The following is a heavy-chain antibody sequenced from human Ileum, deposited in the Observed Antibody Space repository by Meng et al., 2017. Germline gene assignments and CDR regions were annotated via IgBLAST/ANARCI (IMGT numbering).Heavy chain of an antibody. J-gene: IGHJ5*02. D-gene: IGHD3-3*01. V-gene: IGHV4-30-4*01. CDR2: IYYSGST. CDR3: ARENTIFGVVWGSWFDP. CDR1: GGSISSGDYY. Sequence: QVQLQESGPGLVKPSQTPSLTCTVSGGSISSGDYYWSWIRQPPGKGLEWIGYIYYSGSTYYNPSLKSRVTISVDTSKNQFSLKLSSVTAADTAVYYCARENTIFGVVWGSWFDPWGQGTLVTVSS.